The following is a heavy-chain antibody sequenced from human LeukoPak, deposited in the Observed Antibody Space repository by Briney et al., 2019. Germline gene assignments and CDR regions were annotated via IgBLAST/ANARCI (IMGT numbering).Heavy chain of an antibody. CDR2: ISRGSSYI. V-gene: IGHV3-21*01. J-gene: IGHJ4*02. D-gene: IGHD6-19*01. CDR3: TRGPTLIGVAGTWPLDY. Sequence: GGSLRLSCAASGFTFSSYSMNWVRQAPGKGLEWVSSISRGSSYIYYADSLKGRFTISRDNAKNSLYLQMNSLRAEDSAVYYCTRGPTLIGVAGTWPLDYWGQGTLVTVSS. CDR1: GFTFSSYS.